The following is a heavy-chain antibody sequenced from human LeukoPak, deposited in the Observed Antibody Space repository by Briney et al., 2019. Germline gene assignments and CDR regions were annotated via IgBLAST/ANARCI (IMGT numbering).Heavy chain of an antibody. CDR3: ARAAGGEAFDI. CDR1: GFTFSNYA. Sequence: PGGSLRLSCAASGFTFSNYAMHWVRQAPGEGLEYVSAISSNGISTYYSNSLKGTFTISRDNSKNTLYLQMNSLRAEDTAVYYCARAAGGEAFDIWGQGTMVTVSS. CDR2: ISSNGIST. J-gene: IGHJ3*02. D-gene: IGHD1-26*01. V-gene: IGHV3-64*01.